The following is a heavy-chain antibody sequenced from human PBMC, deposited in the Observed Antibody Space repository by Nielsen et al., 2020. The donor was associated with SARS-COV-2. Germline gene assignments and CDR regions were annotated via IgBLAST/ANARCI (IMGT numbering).Heavy chain of an antibody. Sequence: SETLSLTCTVSGGSISSYYWSWIRQPPGKGLEWIGYIYYSGSTNYNPSLKSRVTISVDTSKNQFSLKLSSVTAADTAVYYCARGRDGYTRAFDIWGQGTMVTVSS. J-gene: IGHJ3*02. CDR3: ARGRDGYTRAFDI. CDR1: GGSISSYY. V-gene: IGHV4-59*01. D-gene: IGHD5-24*01. CDR2: IYYSGST.